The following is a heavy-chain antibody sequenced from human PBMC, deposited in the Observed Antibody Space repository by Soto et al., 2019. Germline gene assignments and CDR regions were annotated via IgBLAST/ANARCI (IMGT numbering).Heavy chain of an antibody. CDR3: GRLLNLINWRFDS. CDR2: THHGGYI. D-gene: IGHD3-16*01. V-gene: IGHV4-4*09. CDR1: SAPITKYD. J-gene: IGHJ4*02. Sequence: PSXTLSLTCSVSSAPITKYDWGWVRQAPGRGLEGIGFTHHGGYISYSPSLKSRATMSVDPSQYQVSLKLTSVAAADTAVYYCGRLLNLINWRFDSWGQGVLVSV.